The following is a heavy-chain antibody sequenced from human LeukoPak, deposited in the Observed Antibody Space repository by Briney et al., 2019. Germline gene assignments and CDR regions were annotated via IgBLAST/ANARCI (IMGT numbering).Heavy chain of an antibody. V-gene: IGHV1-18*01. CDR2: IIAYNGNT. J-gene: IGHJ4*02. Sequence: ELMRSIIAYNGNTNYAQKLQGRVTMTTDTSTSTAYMELRSLRSDDTAVYYCARGVYLVPDYWGQGTLVTVSS. CDR3: ARGVYLVPDY. D-gene: IGHD6-6*01.